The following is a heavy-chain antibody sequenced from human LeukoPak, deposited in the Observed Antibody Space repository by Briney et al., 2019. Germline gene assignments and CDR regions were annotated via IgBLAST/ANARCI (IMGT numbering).Heavy chain of an antibody. D-gene: IGHD5-24*01. CDR1: GFSFSSYD. CDR3: ARGGGYRSDLRGLRFYGLDV. J-gene: IGHJ6*02. CDR2: IGTAGDT. Sequence: GGSLRLACAASGFSFSSYDMHWVRQVRGKGLEWVSAIGTAGDTFYPGSVKGRFTISRENVKDSVYLQMNSLRAEDTAVYYCARGGGYRSDLRGLRFYGLDVWGQGTTVTVSS. V-gene: IGHV3-13*01.